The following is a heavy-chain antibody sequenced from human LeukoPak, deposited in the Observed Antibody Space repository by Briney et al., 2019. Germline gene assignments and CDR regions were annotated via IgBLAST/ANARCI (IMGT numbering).Heavy chain of an antibody. CDR3: TRVYEYISGWYRNDY. Sequence: GGSLRLSCATSGFTFSSYWMSWVRQAPGKGLEWVANIKQDESEKYYVDSVKVRFTISRDNAKNSLYLQMNSLRAEDTAVYYCTRVYEYISGWYRNDYWGQGTLVTVSS. CDR2: IKQDESEK. J-gene: IGHJ4*02. D-gene: IGHD6-19*01. V-gene: IGHV3-7*01. CDR1: GFTFSSYW.